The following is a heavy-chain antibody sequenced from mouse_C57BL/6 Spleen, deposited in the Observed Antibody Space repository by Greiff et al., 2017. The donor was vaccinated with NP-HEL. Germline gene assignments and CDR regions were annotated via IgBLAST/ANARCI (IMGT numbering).Heavy chain of an antibody. CDR3: ARSGGYYVRGY. J-gene: IGHJ2*01. D-gene: IGHD1-1*01. V-gene: IGHV1-50*01. Sequence: VQLQQSGAELVKPGASVKLSCKASGYTFTSYWMQWVKQRPGQGLEWIGEIDPSDSYTNYNQKFKGKATLTVDTSSSTAYMQLSSLTSEDSAVYYCARSGGYYVRGYWGQGTTLTVSS. CDR1: GYTFTSYW. CDR2: IDPSDSYT.